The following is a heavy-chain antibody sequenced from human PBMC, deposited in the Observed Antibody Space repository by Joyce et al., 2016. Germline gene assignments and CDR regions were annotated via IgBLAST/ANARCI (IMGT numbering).Heavy chain of an antibody. V-gene: IGHV3-53*01. Sequence: EVQLVDSGGGLIQPGGSLRLSCAVSGFDFSDSYISWVRQAPGKGLEWVSAIFSGGTTYYADSVKGRFTISRDNSKNTVDLQMNSLRVEDTAVYYCARGASWGQGTLVTVSS. CDR1: GFDFSDSY. D-gene: IGHD1-26*01. CDR2: IFSGGTT. CDR3: ARGAS. J-gene: IGHJ5*02.